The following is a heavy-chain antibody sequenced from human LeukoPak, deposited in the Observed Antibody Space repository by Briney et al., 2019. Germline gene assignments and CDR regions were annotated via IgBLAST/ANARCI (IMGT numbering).Heavy chain of an antibody. CDR2: ISVYNGNT. D-gene: IGHD1-1*01. V-gene: IGHV1-18*01. CDR3: ARDNWNDEGHRDFDY. Sequence: GASVEVSCKASGYTFTNYGISWVRQAPGQGLEWMGWISVYNGNTNYARKLQGRVTMTTDTSTSTAYMELRSLRSDDTAVYYCARDNWNDEGHRDFDYWGQGTLVTVSS. J-gene: IGHJ4*02. CDR1: GYTFTNYG.